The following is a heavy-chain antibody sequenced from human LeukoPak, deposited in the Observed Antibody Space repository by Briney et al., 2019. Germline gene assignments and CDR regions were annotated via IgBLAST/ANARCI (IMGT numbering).Heavy chain of an antibody. CDR3: ARSPWNSYDY. D-gene: IGHD5-12*01. Sequence: GESLKISCKGSGKSFTSYWIGWVRQMPGKGLEWMGIVHPGDSDTRYSPSFQGQVTISVDKSISTAYLQWSSLKASDTAMYYCARSPWNSYDYWGQGTLVTVSS. CDR1: GKSFTSYW. CDR2: VHPGDSDT. J-gene: IGHJ4*02. V-gene: IGHV5-51*01.